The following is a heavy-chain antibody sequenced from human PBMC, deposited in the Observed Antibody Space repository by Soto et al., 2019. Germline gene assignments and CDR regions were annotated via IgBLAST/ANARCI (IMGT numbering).Heavy chain of an antibody. CDR1: GGSISSYY. D-gene: IGHD3-10*01. Sequence: SETLSLTCTVSGGSISSYYWSWIRQPPGKGLEWIGYIYYSGSTNYNPSLKSRVTISVDTSKNQFSLKLGPVTAADTDVYYCARDVIESYGSGSYFDYWGQGTLVTVSS. CDR2: IYYSGST. V-gene: IGHV4-59*01. CDR3: ARDVIESYGSGSYFDY. J-gene: IGHJ4*02.